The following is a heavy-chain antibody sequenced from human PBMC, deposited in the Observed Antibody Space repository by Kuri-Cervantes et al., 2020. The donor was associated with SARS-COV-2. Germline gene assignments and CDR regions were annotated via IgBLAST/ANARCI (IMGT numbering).Heavy chain of an antibody. J-gene: IGHJ6*04. V-gene: IGHV4-39*07. CDR1: GGSISSSRYY. CDR2: IYYSGST. Sequence: LRPSCTVSGGSISSSRYYWGWIRQPPGKGLEWMGSIYYSGSTYYNPSLKSRVTISVDTSKNQFSLKLSSVTAADTAVYYCARVDVWGKGTTVTVSS. CDR3: ARVDV.